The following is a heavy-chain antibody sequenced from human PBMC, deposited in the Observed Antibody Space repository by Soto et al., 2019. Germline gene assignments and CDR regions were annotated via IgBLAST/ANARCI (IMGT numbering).Heavy chain of an antibody. Sequence: PGGSLRLSCAASVFTFSDYYMTLIRQAPGKGLEWVSYISSSGDIIYYADSVKGRFTISRDNAKNSRYLQMISLRAEDTAVYYCARDLGYYDSSGYFDYWGQGTLVTV. V-gene: IGHV3-11*01. CDR1: VFTFSDYY. CDR3: ARDLGYYDSSGYFDY. D-gene: IGHD3-22*01. J-gene: IGHJ4*02. CDR2: ISSSGDII.